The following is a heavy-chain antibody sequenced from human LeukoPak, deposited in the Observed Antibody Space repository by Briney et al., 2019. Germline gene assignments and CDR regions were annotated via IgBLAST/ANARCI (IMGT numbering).Heavy chain of an antibody. D-gene: IGHD6-13*01. Sequence: ASVKVSCKASGYTFTSYGISWVRQAPGQGLEWMGWISAYNGNTNYAQKLQGRVTMTTDTSTSTAYMELRSLRSDDTAVYYCAKHTTRYSSSWYLSYWGQGTLVTVSS. CDR1: GYTFTSYG. V-gene: IGHV1-18*01. J-gene: IGHJ4*02. CDR2: ISAYNGNT. CDR3: AKHTTRYSSSWYLSY.